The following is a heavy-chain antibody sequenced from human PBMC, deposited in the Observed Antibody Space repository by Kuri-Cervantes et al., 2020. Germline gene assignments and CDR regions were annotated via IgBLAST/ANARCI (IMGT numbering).Heavy chain of an antibody. CDR2: IYTSGST. Sequence: GSLRLSCTVSGGSISSYYWNWIRQPAGKGLEWIGRIYTSGSTNYNPSLKSRVTMSVDTSKNQFSLKLSSMTAADTAMYYCARVGVYSSGWTFDYWGQGTLVTVSS. CDR1: GGSISSYY. CDR3: ARVGVYSSGWTFDY. D-gene: IGHD6-19*01. J-gene: IGHJ4*02. V-gene: IGHV4-4*07.